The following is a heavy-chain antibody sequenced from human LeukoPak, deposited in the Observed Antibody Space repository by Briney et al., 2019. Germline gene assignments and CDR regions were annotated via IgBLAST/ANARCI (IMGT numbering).Heavy chain of an antibody. Sequence: GSLRLSCAASGFTFSSYGMHWVRQAPGKGLEWVAFIRYDGSNKYYAESVKGRFTISRDNSKKTLYLQMNSLSAEDTAVYYCAKVDPSYSGYDLEASVDWGQGTLVTVSS. CDR1: GFTFSSYG. D-gene: IGHD5-12*01. CDR3: AKVDPSYSGYDLEASVD. V-gene: IGHV3-30*02. CDR2: IRYDGSNK. J-gene: IGHJ4*02.